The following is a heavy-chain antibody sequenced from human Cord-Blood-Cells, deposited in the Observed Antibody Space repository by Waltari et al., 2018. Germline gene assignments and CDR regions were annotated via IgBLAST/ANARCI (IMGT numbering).Heavy chain of an antibody. J-gene: IGHJ4*02. D-gene: IGHD6-13*01. CDR3: ASHTIAAAGTDDY. CDR2: IYYSGST. CDR1: GGSISSSSSY. Sequence: QLQLQESGPGLVKPSETLSLTCTVSGGSISSSSSYWGWIRQPPGKGLEWIGSIYYSGSTYYNPSLKSRVTISVDTSKNQFSLKLSSVTAADTAVYYCASHTIAAAGTDDYWGQGTLVTVSS. V-gene: IGHV4-39*01.